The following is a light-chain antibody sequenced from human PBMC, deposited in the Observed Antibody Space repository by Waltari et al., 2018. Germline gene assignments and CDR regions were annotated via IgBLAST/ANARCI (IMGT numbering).Light chain of an antibody. CDR3: GAWDSSLTAGV. Sequence: QSVLTQPPSVSAAPGQKVTISCSGSSSNIETNYVSWYQQLPGTAPKLLIYENNNRPDGAPDLFSGSKSGTSATLDITGLQTGDEADYYCGAWDSSLTAGVFGGGTKLTVL. J-gene: IGLJ2*01. CDR2: ENN. V-gene: IGLV1-51*02. CDR1: SSNIETNY.